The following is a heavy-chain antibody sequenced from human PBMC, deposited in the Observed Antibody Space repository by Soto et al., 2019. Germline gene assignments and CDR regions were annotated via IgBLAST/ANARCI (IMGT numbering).Heavy chain of an antibody. V-gene: IGHV1-18*01. CDR1: GYTFTSYG. CDR2: ISAYNGNT. CDR3: ARVLGGGYRTNDAFDI. J-gene: IGHJ3*02. D-gene: IGHD6-13*01. Sequence: QVQLVQSGGEVKKPGASVKVSCKASGYTFTSYGISWVRQAPGQGLEWMGWISAYNGNTNYAQKVEGRVKMTTDTSTTTGYMEVRSLNSDDTAVYYCARVLGGGYRTNDAFDIWGQGTMVTVSS.